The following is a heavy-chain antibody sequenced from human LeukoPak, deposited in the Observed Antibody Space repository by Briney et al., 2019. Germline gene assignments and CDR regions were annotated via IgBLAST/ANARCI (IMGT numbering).Heavy chain of an antibody. CDR1: GGSISSSNW. Sequence: PSETLSLTCTVSGGSISSSNWWSWVRQPPGKGLEWIGEIYHSGSTNYNPSLKSRVTISVDKSKNQFSLKLSSVTAADTAVYYCARDNYYGSGGYYYGMDVWGKGTTVTVSS. CDR3: ARDNYYGSGGYYYGMDV. D-gene: IGHD3-10*01. CDR2: IYHSGST. V-gene: IGHV4-4*02. J-gene: IGHJ6*04.